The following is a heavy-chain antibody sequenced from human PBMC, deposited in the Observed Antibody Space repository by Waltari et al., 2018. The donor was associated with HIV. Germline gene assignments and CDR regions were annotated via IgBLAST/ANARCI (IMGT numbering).Heavy chain of an antibody. D-gene: IGHD1-26*01. CDR3: VAEVGPRDFGN. CDR2: ITYDAGGI. J-gene: IGHJ4*02. Sequence: QVQLVESGGGVVQPGGSLRLSCAASGFTFSDNAMHWVRQASGKGPEWLTFITYDAGGIFYAYSVMGRFTVSRDNSKNTQFLQMNSLRPEDSAVYFCVAEVGPRDFGNWGQGVLVTVSS. V-gene: IGHV3-30*03. CDR1: GFTFSDNA.